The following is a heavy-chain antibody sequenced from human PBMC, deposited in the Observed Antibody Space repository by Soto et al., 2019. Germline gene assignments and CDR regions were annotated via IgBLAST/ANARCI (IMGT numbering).Heavy chain of an antibody. CDR1: GFTFSSYS. Sequence: GESLKISCAASGFTFSSYSMNWVRQAPGKGLEWVSFISSSSSYIYYADSVKGRFTISRDNAKNSLYLQMNSLRAEDTAVYYCAGEPRPYYFDYWGQGTLVTVSS. J-gene: IGHJ4*02. V-gene: IGHV3-21*01. CDR2: ISSSSSYI. CDR3: AGEPRPYYFDY.